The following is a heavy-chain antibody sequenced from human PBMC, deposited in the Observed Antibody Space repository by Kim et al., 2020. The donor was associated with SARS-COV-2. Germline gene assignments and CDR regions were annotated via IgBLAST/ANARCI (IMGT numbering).Heavy chain of an antibody. V-gene: IGHV3-48*03. CDR1: GFTFSSYE. J-gene: IGHJ3*02. CDR3: ARPETSSGWYGDAFDI. CDR2: ISSSGSTI. Sequence: GGSLRLSCAASGFTFSSYEMNWVRQAPGKGLEWVSYISSSGSTIYYADSVKGRFTISRDNAKNSLYLQMNSLRAEDTAVYYCARPETSSGWYGDAFDIWGQGTMVTVSS. D-gene: IGHD6-19*01.